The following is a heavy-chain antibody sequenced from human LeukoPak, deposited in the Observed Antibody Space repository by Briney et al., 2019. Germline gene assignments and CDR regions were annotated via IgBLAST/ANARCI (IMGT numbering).Heavy chain of an antibody. CDR1: GGSISSYY. D-gene: IGHD1-26*01. Sequence: PSETLSLTCTVSGGSISSYYWTWIRQPAGKGLEWNGRIYSSGSTNYNPSLKSRVTMSVDTSKNQFSLRLSSVTAADAAVYYCARGPQSSGSYSVDYWGQGTLVTVSS. CDR2: IYSSGST. J-gene: IGHJ4*02. CDR3: ARGPQSSGSYSVDY. V-gene: IGHV4-4*07.